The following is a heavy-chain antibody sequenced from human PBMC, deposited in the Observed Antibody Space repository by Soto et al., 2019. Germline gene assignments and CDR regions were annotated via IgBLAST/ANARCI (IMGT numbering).Heavy chain of an antibody. Sequence: QVQLVEAGGGVVQPGRSLRLSCAASGFTFSSYGMQWVRQAPGKGLEWVTVIWYDGSNKYYADSVKGRFTISRDNSKNTLYLQMNSLRAEDTAVYSCARDRLDLKTMVRGVIIDYYGMYVWGQGTTVTVSS. D-gene: IGHD3-10*01. CDR1: GFTFSSYG. CDR2: IWYDGSNK. CDR3: ARDRLDLKTMVRGVIIDYYGMYV. V-gene: IGHV3-33*01. J-gene: IGHJ6*02.